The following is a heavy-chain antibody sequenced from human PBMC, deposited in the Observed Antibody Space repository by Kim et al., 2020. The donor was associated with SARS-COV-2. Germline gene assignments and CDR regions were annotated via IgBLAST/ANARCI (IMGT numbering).Heavy chain of an antibody. J-gene: IGHJ4*02. CDR1: EFTFSSFA. Sequence: GGSLRLSCAASEFTFSSFAMSWVRQAPGKGLEWVAGISGSGGSTYSADSVKGRFIISRDNSKNTLYLQMNSLRDEGPAVYYCARDRYYDILNAFDYWGQGTLVTVSS. CDR3: ARDRYYDILNAFDY. CDR2: ISGSGGST. V-gene: IGHV3-23*01. D-gene: IGHD3-9*01.